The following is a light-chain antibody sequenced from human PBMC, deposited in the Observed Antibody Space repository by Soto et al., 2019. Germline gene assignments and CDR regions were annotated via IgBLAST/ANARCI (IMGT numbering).Light chain of an antibody. J-gene: IGKJ2*01. CDR3: QEYKDYVYT. CDR2: DAS. CDR1: QSISDS. Sequence: QMRLSPATLSSSVGDRVTITCRASQSISDSLAWYQQKPGKAPDLLIYDASALPRGVPSRFSGSGSGTDFTLTISCLQSDDFATYYCQEYKDYVYTSGQATKVDIK. V-gene: IGKV1-5*01.